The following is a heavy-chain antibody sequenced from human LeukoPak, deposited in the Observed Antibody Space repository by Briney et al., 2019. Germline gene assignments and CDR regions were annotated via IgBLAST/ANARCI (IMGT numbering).Heavy chain of an antibody. CDR1: GGSFSGYY. CDR3: ARDPIYCPRLGYFDY. CDR2: INHSGST. V-gene: IGHV4-34*01. J-gene: IGHJ4*02. Sequence: SETLSLTCAVYGGSFSGYYWSWIRQPPGKGLEWIGEINHSGSTNYNPSLKSRVTISVDTSKNQFSLKLSSVTAADTAVYYCARDPIYCPRLGYFDYWGQGTLVTVSS. D-gene: IGHD3-9*01.